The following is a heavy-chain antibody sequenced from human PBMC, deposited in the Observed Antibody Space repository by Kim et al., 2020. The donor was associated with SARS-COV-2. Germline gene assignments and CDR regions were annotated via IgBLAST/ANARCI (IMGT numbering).Heavy chain of an antibody. J-gene: IGHJ4*02. CDR3: ARDLGNY. Sequence: GGFLRLSCAASGFTFSSYAMHWVRQAPGKGLEWVAVISYDGSNKYYADSVKGRFTISRDNSKNTLYLQMNSLRAEDTAVYYCARDLGNYWGQGTLVTVSS. CDR1: GFTFSSYA. V-gene: IGHV3-30*04. CDR2: ISYDGSNK.